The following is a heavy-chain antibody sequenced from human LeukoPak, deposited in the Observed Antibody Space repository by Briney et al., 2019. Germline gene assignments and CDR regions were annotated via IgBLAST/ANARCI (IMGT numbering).Heavy chain of an antibody. J-gene: IGHJ4*02. D-gene: IGHD6-13*01. V-gene: IGHV3-64*01. CDR3: ARGLAVIAAAAYYFDY. CDR2: ISSNGGST. Sequence: GSLRLSCAASGFTFSSYAMHWVRQAPGKGLEYVSAISSNGGSTYYANSVKGRFTISRDNSKNTLYLQMGSLRAEDMAVYYCARGLAVIAAAAYYFDYWGQGTLVTVSS. CDR1: GFTFSSYA.